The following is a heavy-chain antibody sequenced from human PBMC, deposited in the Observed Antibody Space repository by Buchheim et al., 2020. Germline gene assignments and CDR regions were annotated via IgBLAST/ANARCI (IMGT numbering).Heavy chain of an antibody. D-gene: IGHD1-14*01. V-gene: IGHV3-33*01. CDR3: ARNGAFPEHYYYYGMDV. Sequence: QVQLVESGGGVVQPGRSLRLSCAASGFTFSSYGMHWVRQAPGKGLEWVAVIWYDGSNKYYADSVKGRFTISRDNSKNTLYLQMNSLRAEDTAVYYCARNGAFPEHYYYYGMDVWGQGTT. J-gene: IGHJ6*02. CDR1: GFTFSSYG. CDR2: IWYDGSNK.